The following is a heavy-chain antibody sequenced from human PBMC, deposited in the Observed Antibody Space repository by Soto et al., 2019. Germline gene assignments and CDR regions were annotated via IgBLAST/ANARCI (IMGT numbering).Heavy chain of an antibody. CDR1: GFTFSSYG. D-gene: IGHD3-22*01. Sequence: GGSQRLSCVASGFTFSSYGMHWVRQAPGKGLEWVSYMSSSSSNIYYADSVKGRFTISRDNAKNSLYLQMNSLRAEDTAVYYCARGYYYYDSSGYSGYWGQGTLVTVSS. CDR2: MSSSSSNI. J-gene: IGHJ4*02. CDR3: ARGYYYYDSSGYSGY. V-gene: IGHV3-48*01.